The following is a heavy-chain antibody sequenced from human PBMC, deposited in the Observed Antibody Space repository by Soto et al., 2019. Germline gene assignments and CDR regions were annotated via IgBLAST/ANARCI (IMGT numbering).Heavy chain of an antibody. J-gene: IGHJ4*02. V-gene: IGHV3-9*01. Sequence: PGGSLRLSCAASGFTFDDYAMHWVRQAPGKGLEWVSGISWNSGSIGYADSVKGRFTISRDNAKNSLYLQMNSLRAEDTALYYCAKDMHDFWSGYYTFDYWGQGTLVTVSS. CDR1: GFTFDDYA. D-gene: IGHD3-3*01. CDR2: ISWNSGSI. CDR3: AKDMHDFWSGYYTFDY.